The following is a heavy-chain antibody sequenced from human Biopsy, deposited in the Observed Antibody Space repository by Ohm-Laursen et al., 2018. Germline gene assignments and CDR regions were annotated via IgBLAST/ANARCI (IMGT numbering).Heavy chain of an antibody. J-gene: IGHJ4*02. CDR1: GFTFSSYA. V-gene: IGHV3-23*01. CDR2: INTSGGST. Sequence: GSLRLSCAASGFTFSSYAMNWVRQAPGQGLEWVSAINTSGGSTHYAVSVKGRFTISRGNSKNTLYLRMNSLRAEDTAVYYCAKPADSYGSEFYFDYWGQGTLVTVSS. D-gene: IGHD4-17*01. CDR3: AKPADSYGSEFYFDY.